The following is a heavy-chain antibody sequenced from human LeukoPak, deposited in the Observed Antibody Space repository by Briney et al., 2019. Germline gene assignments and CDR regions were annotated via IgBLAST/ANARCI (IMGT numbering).Heavy chain of an antibody. J-gene: IGHJ4*02. D-gene: IGHD3-9*01. V-gene: IGHV1-69*06. Sequence: SVKVSCKASGGTFSSYAISWVRQAPGQGLEWMGGIIPIFGTANYAQKFQGRVTITADKSTSTAYMELSSLRSEDTAVYYCARSFPFNYDMVLPDYWGQGTLVTVSS. CDR1: GGTFSSYA. CDR3: ARSFPFNYDMVLPDY. CDR2: IIPIFGTA.